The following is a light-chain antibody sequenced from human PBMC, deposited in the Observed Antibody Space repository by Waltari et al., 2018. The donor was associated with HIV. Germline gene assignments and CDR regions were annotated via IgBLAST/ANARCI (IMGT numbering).Light chain of an antibody. CDR3: AAWDDSLSGYV. V-gene: IGLV1-47*01. CDR1: SSNIGSQN. CDR2: MNN. J-gene: IGLJ1*01. Sequence: QSVLTQPPSASGTPGQRVTISCSGRSSNIGSQNVYWYQQLPGTAPKLLISMNNQRPSGVPDRFSGSKSGTSASLSISGLRSEDEADYYCAAWDDSLSGYVFGTGTKVTVL.